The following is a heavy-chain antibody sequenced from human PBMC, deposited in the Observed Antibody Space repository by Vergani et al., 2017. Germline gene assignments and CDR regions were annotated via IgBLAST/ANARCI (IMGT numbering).Heavy chain of an antibody. CDR2: INPSGGHT. CDR3: ARGDYGIVTGYRY. V-gene: IGHV1-46*03. D-gene: IGHD3-9*01. CDR1: GYTFSNYY. J-gene: IGHJ4*02. Sequence: QVQVVQSGAEVKKSGASVKVSCKTSGYTFSNYYMHWVRQAPGQGLEWVGIINPSGGHTNYAQKFQGSVTMTRDTSTSTVYMELSSLRYEDTAIYYCARGDYGIVTGYRYWGQGTLVTVSA.